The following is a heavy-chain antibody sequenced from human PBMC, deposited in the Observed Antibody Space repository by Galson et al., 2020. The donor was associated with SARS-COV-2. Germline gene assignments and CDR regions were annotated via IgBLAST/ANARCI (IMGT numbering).Heavy chain of an antibody. CDR1: GGSISSSNW. CDR3: ARIGDSSSWSPFFYY. D-gene: IGHD6-13*01. V-gene: IGHV4-4*02. Sequence: SETLSLTCAVSGGSISSSNWWSWVRQPPGKGLEWIGEIYHSGSTNYNPSLKRRVTISVDTSKNQFSLKLSSVTAADTALYYCARIGDSSSWSPFFYYWGQGTLVTVSS. CDR2: IYHSGST. J-gene: IGHJ4*02.